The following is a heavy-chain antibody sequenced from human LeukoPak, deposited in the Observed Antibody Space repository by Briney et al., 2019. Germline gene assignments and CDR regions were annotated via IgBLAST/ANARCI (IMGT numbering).Heavy chain of an antibody. CDR3: ARGAPTPLYYYYYMDV. Sequence: SETLSLTCTVSGGSISSSSYYWGWIRQPPGKGLEWIGSIYYSGSTYYNPSLKSRVTISVGTSKNQFSLKLSSVTAADTAVYYCARGAPTPLYYYYYMDVWGKGTTVTVSS. V-gene: IGHV4-39*07. J-gene: IGHJ6*03. CDR2: IYYSGST. CDR1: GGSISSSSYY.